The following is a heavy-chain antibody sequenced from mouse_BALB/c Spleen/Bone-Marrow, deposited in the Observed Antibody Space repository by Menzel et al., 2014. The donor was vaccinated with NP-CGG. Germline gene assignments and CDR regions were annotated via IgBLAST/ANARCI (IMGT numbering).Heavy chain of an antibody. D-gene: IGHD2-1*01. CDR3: ASPSDGNPFAY. CDR1: GYSFASYW. V-gene: IGHV1S127*01. Sequence: QVQLQQSGPQLVRPGASVKISCKASGYSFASYWMHRVKQRPGQGLEWIGMIDPSDSETRLNQKFKDKATLTVDKSSSTAYMQLSSPTSEDSAVYYCASPSDGNPFAYWGQGTLVTVSA. CDR2: IDPSDSET. J-gene: IGHJ3*01.